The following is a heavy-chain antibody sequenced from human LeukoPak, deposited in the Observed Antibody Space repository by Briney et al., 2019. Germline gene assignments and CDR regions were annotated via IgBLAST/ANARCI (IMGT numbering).Heavy chain of an antibody. D-gene: IGHD2-2*01. V-gene: IGHV1-18*01. CDR2: ISAYNGNT. Sequence: GASVTVSCKASGYTFTSYGISWVRQAPGQGLEWMGWISAYNGNTNYAQKLQGRVTMTTDTSTSTAYMELRSLRSDDTAVYYCARDQDDIVVVPAALPFDYWGQGTLVTVSS. CDR1: GYTFTSYG. CDR3: ARDQDDIVVVPAALPFDY. J-gene: IGHJ4*02.